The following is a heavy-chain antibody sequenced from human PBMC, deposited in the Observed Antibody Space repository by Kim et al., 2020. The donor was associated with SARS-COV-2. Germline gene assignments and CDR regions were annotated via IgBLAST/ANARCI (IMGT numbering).Heavy chain of an antibody. CDR1: GYSFTSYW. CDR2: IYPGDSDT. V-gene: IGHV5-51*01. CDR3: ARQSDTDYDFWSAPNP. Sequence: GESLKISCKGSGYSFTSYWIGWVRQMPGKGLEWMGIIYPGDSDTRYSPSFQGQVTISADKSISTAYLQWSSLKASDTAMYYCARQSDTDYDFWSAPNPWGQGTLVTVSS. D-gene: IGHD3-3*01. J-gene: IGHJ5*02.